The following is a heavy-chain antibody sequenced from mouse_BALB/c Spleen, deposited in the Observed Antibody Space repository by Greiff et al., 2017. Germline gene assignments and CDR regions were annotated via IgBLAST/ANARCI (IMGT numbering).Heavy chain of an antibody. CDR1: GFTFSSYG. V-gene: IGHV5-6*01. CDR2: ISSGGSYT. CDR3: ARHDLGFAY. J-gene: IGHJ3*01. Sequence: EVKVVESGGDLVKPGGSLKLSCAASGFTFSSYGMSWVRQTPDKRLEWVATISSGGSYTYYPDSVKGRFTISRDNAKNTLYLQMSSLKSEDTAMYYCARHDLGFAYWGQGTLVTVSA. D-gene: IGHD4-1*01.